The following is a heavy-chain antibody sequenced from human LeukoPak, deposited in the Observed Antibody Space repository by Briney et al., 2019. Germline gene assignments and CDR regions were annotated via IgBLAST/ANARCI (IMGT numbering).Heavy chain of an antibody. V-gene: IGHV4-59*01. Sequence: PSETLSLTCTVSGGSISSYSWSWIRQPPGKGLEWIGYIYYSGSTNYNPSLKSRVTISVDTSKNQFSLKLSSVTAADTAVYYCARGWYSSGLTLDVWGKGTTVTVSS. J-gene: IGHJ6*04. CDR3: ARGWYSSGLTLDV. CDR1: GGSISSYS. CDR2: IYYSGST. D-gene: IGHD6-19*01.